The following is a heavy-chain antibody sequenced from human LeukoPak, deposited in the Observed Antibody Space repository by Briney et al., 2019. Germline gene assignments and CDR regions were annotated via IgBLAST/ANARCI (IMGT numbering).Heavy chain of an antibody. CDR1: GGSFSGYY. Sequence: SETLSLTCAVYGGSFSGYYWSWIRQPPGKGLEWIGEINHSGSTNYNPSLKSRVTISVDTSKNQFSLKLSPVTAADTAVYYCARSGVVVVAARPDSYYYYGMDVWGQGTTVTVSS. J-gene: IGHJ6*02. CDR2: INHSGST. V-gene: IGHV4-34*01. CDR3: ARSGVVVVAARPDSYYYYGMDV. D-gene: IGHD2-15*01.